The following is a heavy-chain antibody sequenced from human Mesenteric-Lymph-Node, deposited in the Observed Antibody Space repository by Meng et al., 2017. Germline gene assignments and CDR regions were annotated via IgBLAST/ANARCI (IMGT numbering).Heavy chain of an antibody. D-gene: IGHD3-22*01. CDR2: FDPEDGET. Sequence: QGQLGHAEAEVKKPGASVKVSCKVSGYTPTELSMHWVRQAPGKGLEWMGGFDPEDGETIYAQKFQGRVTMTEDTSTDTAYMELSSLRSEDTAVYYCATDLYYDRRGGLNWGQGTLVTVSS. V-gene: IGHV1-24*01. CDR1: GYTPTELS. J-gene: IGHJ1*01. CDR3: ATDLYYDRRGGLN.